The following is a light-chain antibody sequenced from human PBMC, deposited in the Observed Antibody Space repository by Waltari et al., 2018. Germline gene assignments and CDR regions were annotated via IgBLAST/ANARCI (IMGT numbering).Light chain of an antibody. V-gene: IGLV2-18*02. J-gene: IGLJ2*01. CDR3: SSYTRSTTFV. Sequence: QSALTQPPSVSGSPGQSVTISCTGTSSDVGNDNRVSWYQQPPVTAPKVVIYEVNNQPAGVPERFSESNADNTAYLSISRPQAEDESDYYCSSYTRSTTFVFGGGTKLAVL. CDR1: SSDVGNDNR. CDR2: EVN.